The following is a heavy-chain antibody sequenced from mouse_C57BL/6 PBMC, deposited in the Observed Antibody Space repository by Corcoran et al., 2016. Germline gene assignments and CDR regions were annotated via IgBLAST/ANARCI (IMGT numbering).Heavy chain of an antibody. Sequence: EVQLQQSGPELVKPGASVKISCKASGYTFTDYYMNWVKQSHGKSLELIGDINPNNGGTSYNQKFKGKATLTVDKSSSTADMELRSLTSEDSAVYYCARVSNYEEAMDYWGQGTSVTVSS. CDR2: INPNNGGT. CDR1: GYTFTDYY. J-gene: IGHJ4*01. CDR3: ARVSNYEEAMDY. D-gene: IGHD2-5*01. V-gene: IGHV1-26*01.